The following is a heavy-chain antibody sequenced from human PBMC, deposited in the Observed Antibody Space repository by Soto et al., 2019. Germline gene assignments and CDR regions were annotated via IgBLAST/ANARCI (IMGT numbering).Heavy chain of an antibody. CDR1: GYTFTGYY. D-gene: IGHD1-26*01. CDR2: INPNSGGT. Sequence: ASVKVSCKASGYTFTGYYMHGVRPAPGQGLEWMGWINPNSGGTNYAQKFQGWVSMTRDTSISTAYLELSRLRFDDTAVYYCARGSGSPRGRRAFDIWGQGTMVTV. V-gene: IGHV1-2*04. CDR3: ARGSGSPRGRRAFDI. J-gene: IGHJ3*02.